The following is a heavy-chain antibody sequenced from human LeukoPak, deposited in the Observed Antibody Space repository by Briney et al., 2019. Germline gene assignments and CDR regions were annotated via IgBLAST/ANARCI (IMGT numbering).Heavy chain of an antibody. CDR1: GYSFTGYY. J-gene: IGHJ4*02. CDR2: INPNSGGT. D-gene: IGHD6-13*01. Sequence: ASVKVSCKASGYSFTGYYMYWVRQAPGQGLEWMGRINPNSGGTNYAQKFQGRVTMTRDTSISTAYMELSRLRSDDTAVYYCARGRSSWYDLDYWGQGTLVTFSS. V-gene: IGHV1-2*06. CDR3: ARGRSSWYDLDY.